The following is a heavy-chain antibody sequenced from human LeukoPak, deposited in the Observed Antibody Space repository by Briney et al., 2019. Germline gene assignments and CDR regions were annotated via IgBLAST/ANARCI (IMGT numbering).Heavy chain of an antibody. CDR2: SINKTEGGTT. Sequence: GGSLRLPCAASGFTLSNPWMIWVRQAPGTGREWLGRSINKTEGGTTDYAEPVKGRFTISRDDSKNTLYLQMNSLKADDTAVYYCTTDSKYGDSNWFYPWGQGTLVTVSS. J-gene: IGHJ5*02. CDR1: GFTLSNPW. CDR3: TTDSKYGDSNWFYP. D-gene: IGHD2-21*02. V-gene: IGHV3-15*01.